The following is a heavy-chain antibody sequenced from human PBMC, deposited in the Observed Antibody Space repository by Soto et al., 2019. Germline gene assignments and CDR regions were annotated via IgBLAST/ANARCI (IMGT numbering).Heavy chain of an antibody. CDR2: VYYSGYT. D-gene: IGHD3-22*01. V-gene: IGHV4-59*01. J-gene: IGHJ4*02. CDR1: GGSISSFH. Sequence: SETLSLTCTVSGGSISSFHWSWIRQPPGRGLEWIGYVYYSGYTNYNPSLRSRVAMSIDTSKSQFSLRLNSVTAADTAVYYCARLTYYDSTGRFDYWGQGIQVTVSS. CDR3: ARLTYYDSTGRFDY.